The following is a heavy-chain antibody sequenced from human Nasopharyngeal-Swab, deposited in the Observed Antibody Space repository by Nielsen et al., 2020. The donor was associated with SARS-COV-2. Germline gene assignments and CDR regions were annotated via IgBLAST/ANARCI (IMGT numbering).Heavy chain of an antibody. V-gene: IGHV4-61*08. J-gene: IGHJ4*02. CDR1: GGSISSGDYY. Sequence: ESLKISCTVSGGSISSGDYYWSWIRQPPGKGLEWIGYIYYSGSTNYNPSPKSRVTISVDTSKNQFSLKLSSVTAADTAVYYCARGFDYWGQGTLVTVSS. CDR3: ARGFDY. CDR2: IYYSGST.